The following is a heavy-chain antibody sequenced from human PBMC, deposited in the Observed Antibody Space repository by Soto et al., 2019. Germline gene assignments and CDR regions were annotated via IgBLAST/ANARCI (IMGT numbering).Heavy chain of an antibody. CDR1: GGSFSGFN. J-gene: IGHJ5*02. D-gene: IGHD5-18*01. Sequence: SETLSLTCAVYGGSFSGFNWSWIRQPPGKGLEWIGEINHSGSSNSNPSLKSRVTLLVDTSKNQFSLKVSSVTAADTAGYYCAKELENSYGSNKIFDPWGQGTPVTVSS. CDR2: INHSGSS. V-gene: IGHV4-34*01. CDR3: AKELENSYGSNKIFDP.